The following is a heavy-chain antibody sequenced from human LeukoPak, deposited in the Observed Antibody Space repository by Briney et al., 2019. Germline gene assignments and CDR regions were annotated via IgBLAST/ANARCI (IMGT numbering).Heavy chain of an antibody. J-gene: IGHJ2*01. Sequence: GGSLRLSCAASGFTFSSYAMSWVRQAPGKGLEWVSAISGSGGSTYYADSVKGRFTISRDNSKNTLYLQMNSLRAEDTAVYYYAKVADYCSSTSCYENPRYWYFDLWGRGTLVTVSS. D-gene: IGHD2-2*01. CDR2: ISGSGGST. CDR1: GFTFSSYA. V-gene: IGHV3-23*01. CDR3: AKVADYCSSTSCYENPRYWYFDL.